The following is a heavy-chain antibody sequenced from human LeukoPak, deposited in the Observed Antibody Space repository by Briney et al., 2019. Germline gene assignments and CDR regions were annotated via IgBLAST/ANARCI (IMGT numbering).Heavy chain of an antibody. CDR2: INPSGGST. D-gene: IGHD3-22*01. V-gene: IGHV1-46*01. Sequence: ASVKVSCKASGGTFSSYAISWVRHAPGQGLEWMGIINPSGGSTSYAQKFQGRVTMTRDTSTSTVYMELSSLRSEDTAVYYCARVVSSYDSSGYYYYFDYWGQGTLVTVSS. J-gene: IGHJ4*02. CDR3: ARVVSSYDSSGYYYYFDY. CDR1: GGTFSSYA.